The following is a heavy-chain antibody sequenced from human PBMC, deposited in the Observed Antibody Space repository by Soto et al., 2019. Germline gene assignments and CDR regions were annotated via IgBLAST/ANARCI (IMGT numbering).Heavy chain of an antibody. CDR1: GFTFSAYA. Sequence: GGSLRLSCEGSGFTFSAYAMNWVRQAPGKGLEWVSYISSRSDTLYYADSVKGRFTISRDNARNSVYLQVNNLRDEDTAVYYCARDWDIVILSVPIPNYNYGMDVWGQGTTVTVSS. J-gene: IGHJ6*02. V-gene: IGHV3-48*02. CDR2: ISSRSDTL. D-gene: IGHD2-15*01. CDR3: ARDWDIVILSVPIPNYNYGMDV.